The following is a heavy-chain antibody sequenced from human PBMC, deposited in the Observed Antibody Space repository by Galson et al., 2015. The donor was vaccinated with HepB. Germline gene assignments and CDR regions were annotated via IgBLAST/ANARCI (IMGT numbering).Heavy chain of an antibody. J-gene: IGHJ6*02. V-gene: IGHV1-69*13. CDR1: GGTFSSYA. D-gene: IGHD3-10*01. CDR2: IIPIFGTA. Sequence: SVKVSCKASGGTFSSYAISWVRQAPGQGLEWMGGIIPIFGTANYAQKFQGRVTITADESTSTAYMELSSLRSEDTAVYYCAAGPYGSGSTLVRYYYGMDVWGQGTTVTVSS. CDR3: AAGPYGSGSTLVRYYYGMDV.